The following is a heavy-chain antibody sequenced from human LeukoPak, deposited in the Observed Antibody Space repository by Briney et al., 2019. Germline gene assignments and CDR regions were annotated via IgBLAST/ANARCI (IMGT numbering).Heavy chain of an antibody. J-gene: IGHJ4*02. CDR3: AKDRLKAAGGDFDY. CDR1: GFTFSSYG. Sequence: GGSLRLSCAASGFTFSSYGMHWVRQAPGKGLEWVSTISGGGISTFSADSVKGRFTISRDNSKSTLYLQMNSLRAEDVALYYCAKDRLKAAGGDFDYWGQGTLVTVSS. D-gene: IGHD6-13*01. V-gene: IGHV3-23*01. CDR2: ISGGGIST.